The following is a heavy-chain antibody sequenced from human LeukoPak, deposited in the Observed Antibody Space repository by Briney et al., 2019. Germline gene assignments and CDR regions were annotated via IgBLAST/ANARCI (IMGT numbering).Heavy chain of an antibody. CDR2: ISASGGST. CDR1: GFSFSNYA. CDR3: AKELGYCSSSSCSPFDY. V-gene: IGHV3-23*01. D-gene: IGHD2-2*01. Sequence: GGSLRLSCAASGFSFSNYAMSWVRQAPGRGLEWVSGISASGGSTYYADSVKGRFTVSRDNSKNTLYLQMNSLSAEDPALYYCAKELGYCSSSSCSPFDYWGQGTLVTVSS. J-gene: IGHJ4*02.